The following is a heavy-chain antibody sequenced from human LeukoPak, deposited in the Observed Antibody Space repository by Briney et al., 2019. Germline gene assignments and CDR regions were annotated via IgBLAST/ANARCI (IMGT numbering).Heavy chain of an antibody. Sequence: ASVKVSCKASGYTFTNSDINWVRQATGQGLEWMGWMNPNSGNRGYVQKFQGRVTMTRNTSISTAYMELSSLRSEDTAVYYCARSAPSGRNFDYWGQGTLVTVSS. D-gene: IGHD6-6*01. CDR3: ARSAPSGRNFDY. CDR1: GYTFTNSD. CDR2: MNPNSGNR. J-gene: IGHJ4*02. V-gene: IGHV1-8*01.